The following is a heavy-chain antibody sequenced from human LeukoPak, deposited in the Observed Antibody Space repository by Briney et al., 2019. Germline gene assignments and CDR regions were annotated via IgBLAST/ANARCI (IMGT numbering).Heavy chain of an antibody. J-gene: IGHJ4*02. V-gene: IGHV1-2*02. CDR2: NNCNRCGT. Sequence: GASVPVPYQHSGYRFTDYYMQLVRLAPAPGIEWLGWNNCNRCGTTYARKLHDRVTMTGDASISTAYMELSRLRSDYTAGYYWARQVVAFCARNYGDSWGQGTLVTFPS. CDR3: ARQVVAFCARNYGDS. CDR1: GYRFTDYY. D-gene: IGHD3-16*01.